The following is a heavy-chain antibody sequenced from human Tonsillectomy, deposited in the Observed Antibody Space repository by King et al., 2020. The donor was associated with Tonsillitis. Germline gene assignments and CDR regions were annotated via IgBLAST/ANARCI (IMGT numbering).Heavy chain of an antibody. CDR3: ARAPVDSYRTSCELEREENAFDV. Sequence: VQLVESGGGLVQPGGSLRLSCAASGFTFSSYWMHWVRQAPGKGLVWVSRINSDGSSTTYADSVRGRFTISRDNAKNTLYLQMNSLRAEDTAVYYCARAPVDSYRTSCELEREENAFDVWGQGTMVTVSS. J-gene: IGHJ3*01. CDR2: INSDGSST. V-gene: IGHV3-74*01. D-gene: IGHD5-24*01. CDR1: GFTFSSYW.